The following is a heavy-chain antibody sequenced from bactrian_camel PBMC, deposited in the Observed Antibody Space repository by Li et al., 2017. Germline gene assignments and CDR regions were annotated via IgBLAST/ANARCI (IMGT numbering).Heavy chain of an antibody. CDR3: AHGNSWCPGLYEYDR. D-gene: IGHD4*01. V-gene: IGHV3S26*01. Sequence: HVQLVESGGGSVQAGGSLRLSCAASGYAYSTYCMGWFRQAPGKGREGVAAINTDGSTTYADSVKGRFTISQDNSKNTLYLQMDSLKPEDTAMYYCAHGNSWCPGLYEYDRWGQGTQVTVS. CDR1: GYAYSTYC. CDR2: INTDGST. J-gene: IGHJ4*01.